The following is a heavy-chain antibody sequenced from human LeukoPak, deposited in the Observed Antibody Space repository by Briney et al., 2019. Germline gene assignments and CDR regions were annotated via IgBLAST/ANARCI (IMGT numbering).Heavy chain of an antibody. Sequence: SVKVSCKASGGTFSSYAISWVRQAPGQGLEWMGGIIPTFGTANYAQKFQGRVTITADESTSTAYMELSSLRSEDTAVYYCARSSERGYSGYDQDYWGQGTLVTVSS. D-gene: IGHD5-12*01. CDR2: IIPTFGTA. V-gene: IGHV1-69*13. J-gene: IGHJ4*02. CDR1: GGTFSSYA. CDR3: ARSSERGYSGYDQDY.